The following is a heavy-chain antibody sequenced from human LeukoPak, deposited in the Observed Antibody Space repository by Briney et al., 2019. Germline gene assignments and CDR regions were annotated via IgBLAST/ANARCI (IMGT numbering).Heavy chain of an antibody. J-gene: IGHJ4*02. Sequence: GESLQISCKGSGYSFTSYWIGWVRQMPGKGLEWMGIIYPGDSDTRYSPSFQGQVTISADKSISTAYLQWSSLKASDTAMYYCARQKLGYYPDGSGSYGYFDYWGQGTLVTVSS. CDR1: GYSFTSYW. CDR2: IYPGDSDT. D-gene: IGHD3-10*01. V-gene: IGHV5-51*01. CDR3: ARQKLGYYPDGSGSYGYFDY.